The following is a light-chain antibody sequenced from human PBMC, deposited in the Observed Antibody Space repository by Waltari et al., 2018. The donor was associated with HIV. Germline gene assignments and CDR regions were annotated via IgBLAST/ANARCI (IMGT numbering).Light chain of an antibody. CDR1: QSVGSSF. V-gene: IGKV3-20*01. J-gene: IGKJ1*01. CDR2: GAS. CDR3: QQFGNSPSPTWT. Sequence: EIVLTQSPGTLSLSPGERATLSCRASQSVGSSFLAWYQQKPGQAPRLLIYGASTRATGIPDRFTGSGSGTDFALTISRLDPEDFAVYFCQQFGNSPSPTWTFGQGTKVEIK.